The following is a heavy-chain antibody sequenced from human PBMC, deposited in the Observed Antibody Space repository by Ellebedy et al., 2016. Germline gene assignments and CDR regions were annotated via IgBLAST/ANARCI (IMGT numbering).Heavy chain of an antibody. CDR2: ITSTGTYI. CDR3: ARGVGGTSLNWFDP. D-gene: IGHD3-16*01. Sequence: GESLKISXAASGFTFSGQSMNWVRQAPGKGLEWVSSITSTGTYIHYADLLKGRFTISRDNAKNSLYLQMNSLRAEDTAVYYCARGVGGTSLNWFDPWGQGTLVTVSS. CDR1: GFTFSGQS. V-gene: IGHV3-21*01. J-gene: IGHJ5*02.